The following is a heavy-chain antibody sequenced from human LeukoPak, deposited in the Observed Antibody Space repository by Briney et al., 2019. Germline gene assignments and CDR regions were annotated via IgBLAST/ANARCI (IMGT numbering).Heavy chain of an antibody. Sequence: SETLSLTCAVSAASISNYYWSWIRQAPGKGLEWIGYISTSGSTNYNPSLKSRVSISLDTSKNRFSLNLNFVTAADTAVYYCASPRSGYCYTFDYWGQGALVTVSS. CDR2: ISTSGST. CDR1: AASISNYY. V-gene: IGHV4-4*09. D-gene: IGHD3-22*01. J-gene: IGHJ4*02. CDR3: ASPRSGYCYTFDY.